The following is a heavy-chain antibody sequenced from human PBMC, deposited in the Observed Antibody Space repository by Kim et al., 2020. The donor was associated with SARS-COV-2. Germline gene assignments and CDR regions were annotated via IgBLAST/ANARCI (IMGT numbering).Heavy chain of an antibody. Sequence: SETLSLTCTVSGGSISSGGYYWSWIRQHPGKGLEWIGYIYYSGSTYYNPSLKSRVTISVDTSKNQFSLKLSSVTAADTAVYYCARAYPGGWAFDIWGQGTMVTVSS. CDR3: ARAYPGGWAFDI. J-gene: IGHJ3*02. V-gene: IGHV4-31*03. D-gene: IGHD3-10*01. CDR1: GGSISSGGYY. CDR2: IYYSGST.